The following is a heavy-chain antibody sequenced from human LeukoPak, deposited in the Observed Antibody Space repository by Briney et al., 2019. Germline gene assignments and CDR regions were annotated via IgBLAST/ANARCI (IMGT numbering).Heavy chain of an antibody. J-gene: IGHJ4*02. Sequence: ASVKVSCKASGYTFTGYYMHWVRQAPGQGLEWMGRINPNSGDTNYAQKFQGRVTMTRDTSISTAYMELSRLRSDDTAVYYCARVEYYYDSSGYVYYFDYWGQGTLVTVSS. CDR1: GYTFTGYY. D-gene: IGHD3-22*01. CDR2: INPNSGDT. CDR3: ARVEYYYDSSGYVYYFDY. V-gene: IGHV1-2*06.